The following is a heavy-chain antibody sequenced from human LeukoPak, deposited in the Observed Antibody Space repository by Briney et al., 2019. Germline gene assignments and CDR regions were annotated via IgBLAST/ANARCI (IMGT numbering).Heavy chain of an antibody. CDR3: ARDYTYYYDSSGYDGDY. Sequence: ASVKVSCKASGYTFTGYYMHWVRQAPGQGLEWMGWINPNSGGTNYAQKFQGRVTMTRDTSISTAYMELSRLRSDDTALYYCARDYTYYYDSSGYDGDYWGQGTLVTVSS. D-gene: IGHD3-22*01. J-gene: IGHJ4*02. CDR1: GYTFTGYY. CDR2: INPNSGGT. V-gene: IGHV1-2*02.